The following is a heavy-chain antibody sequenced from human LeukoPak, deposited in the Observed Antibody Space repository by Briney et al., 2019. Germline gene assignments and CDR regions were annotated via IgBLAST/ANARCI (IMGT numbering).Heavy chain of an antibody. V-gene: IGHV4-59*01. Sequence: PSETLSLTCTVSGGSISSYYWIWIRQPPGKGLEWIGYIYSSGSTNYNPSLKSRVTMSVNTSKNQFSLKLSSVTAADTAMYYCASGNHNAFDMWGRGTMVTVSS. J-gene: IGHJ3*02. CDR2: IYSSGST. CDR1: GGSISSYY. CDR3: ASGNHNAFDM.